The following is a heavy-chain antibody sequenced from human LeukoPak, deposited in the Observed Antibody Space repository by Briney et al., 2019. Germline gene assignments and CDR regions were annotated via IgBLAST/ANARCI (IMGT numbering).Heavy chain of an antibody. CDR2: ISYDGSNK. J-gene: IGHJ1*01. CDR3: ASPNRGYYYDSSGYYPRSEYFQH. D-gene: IGHD3-22*01. V-gene: IGHV3-30-3*01. CDR1: GFTFSSYA. Sequence: PGGSLRLSCAASGFTFSSYAMHWVRQAPGKGLEWVAVISYDGSNKYYADSVKGRFTISRDNSKNTLYLQMNSLGAEDTAVYYCASPNRGYYYDSSGYYPRSEYFQHWGQGTLVTVSS.